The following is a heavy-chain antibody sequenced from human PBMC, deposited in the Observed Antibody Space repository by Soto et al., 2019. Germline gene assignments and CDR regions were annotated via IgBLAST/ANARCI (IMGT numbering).Heavy chain of an antibody. CDR2: ISSSSSTI. Sequence: SLRLSCAASGFTFSSYSMNWVRQAPGKGLEWVSYISSSSSTIYYADSVKGRFTISRDNAKNSLYLQMNSLRDEDTAVYYCARDRAFGGVILYYFDYWGQGTLVTVSS. CDR3: ARDRAFGGVILYYFDY. D-gene: IGHD3-16*02. V-gene: IGHV3-48*02. J-gene: IGHJ4*02. CDR1: GFTFSSYS.